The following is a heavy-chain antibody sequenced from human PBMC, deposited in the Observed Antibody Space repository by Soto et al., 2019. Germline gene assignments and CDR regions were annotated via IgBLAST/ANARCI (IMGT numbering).Heavy chain of an antibody. CDR2: ISYDGSNK. J-gene: IGHJ3*02. CDR3: ARDPDFWSGYPAFDI. Sequence: QVQLVESGGGVVQPGRSLRLSCAASGFTFSSYAMHWVRQAPGKGLEWVAVISYDGSNKYYADSVKGRFTISRDNSKNTLYLQMNSLRAEDTAVYYCARDPDFWSGYPAFDIWGQGTMVTVSS. CDR1: GFTFSSYA. V-gene: IGHV3-30-3*01. D-gene: IGHD3-3*01.